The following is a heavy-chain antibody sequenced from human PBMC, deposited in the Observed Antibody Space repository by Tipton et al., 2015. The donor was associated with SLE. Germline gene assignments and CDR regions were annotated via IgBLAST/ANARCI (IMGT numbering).Heavy chain of an antibody. J-gene: IGHJ6*02. Sequence: QSGAEVKKPGSSVKVSCKASGGTFSSYAISWVRQAPGQGLEWMGGIIPIFGTANYAQKFQGRVTITADESTSTAYMELSSLRSEDTAVYYCARATHGDSPVGYYYGMDVWGQGTTVTVSS. CDR2: IIPIFGTA. D-gene: IGHD4-17*01. V-gene: IGHV1-69*01. CDR3: ARATHGDSPVGYYYGMDV. CDR1: GGTFSSYA.